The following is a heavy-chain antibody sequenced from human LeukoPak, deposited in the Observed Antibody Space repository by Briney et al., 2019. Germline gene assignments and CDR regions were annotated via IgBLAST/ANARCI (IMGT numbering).Heavy chain of an antibody. Sequence: ASVKVSCKASGYTFTSYGISWVRQAPGQGLEWMGWISAYNGNTNYAQKLQGRVTMTTDTSTSTAYMELRSLRSDDTAVYYCARAADYYDSSGYHLPDYWGQGTLVIVSS. CDR1: GYTFTSYG. CDR2: ISAYNGNT. CDR3: ARAADYYDSSGYHLPDY. V-gene: IGHV1-18*01. J-gene: IGHJ4*02. D-gene: IGHD3-22*01.